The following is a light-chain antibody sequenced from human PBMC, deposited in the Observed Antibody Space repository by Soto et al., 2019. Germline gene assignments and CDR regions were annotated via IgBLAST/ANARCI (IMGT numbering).Light chain of an antibody. J-gene: IGLJ3*02. CDR3: QVWDMSGGNVV. CDR2: YDS. V-gene: IGLV3-21*01. CDR1: NIGSKS. Sequence: SYELTQPPSVAGAPGKTASVAGGGSNIGSKSVHWYQKKSGQAPVLVLYYDSDRPSGIPERFSGSNSGNTATLTSSRVEAGDEADYYCQVWDMSGGNVVFGGGTTVTVL.